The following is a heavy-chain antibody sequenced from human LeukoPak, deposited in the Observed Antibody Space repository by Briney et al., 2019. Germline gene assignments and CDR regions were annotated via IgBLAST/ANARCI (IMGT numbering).Heavy chain of an antibody. CDR2: ITNSGSSI. D-gene: IGHD5-12*01. V-gene: IGHV3-48*04. Sequence: GGSLRLSCAASGFTLSCYSMNWVRQAPGKGLEWVSYITNSGSSIYYADSVKGRFTTSRDNAKNTLYLQMNSLRAEDTAVYYCARAGRDRGYSGYDSVWNYFDYWGQGTLVTASS. CDR1: GFTLSCYS. J-gene: IGHJ4*02. CDR3: ARAGRDRGYSGYDSVWNYFDY.